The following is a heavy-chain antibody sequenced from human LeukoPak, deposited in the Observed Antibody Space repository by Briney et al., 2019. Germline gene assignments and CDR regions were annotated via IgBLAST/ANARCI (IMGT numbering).Heavy chain of an antibody. CDR2: TSYRSKWYN. J-gene: IGHJ4*02. Sequence: SQTLSLTCAISGDSVSTDSVAWNWIRQSPSRGLEWLGRTSYRSKWYNDYAVSVKSRITITPDTSKNQFSLQLNSVTPEDTAVYYCAREAEITRFDYWGQGTLVTVSS. V-gene: IGHV6-1*01. CDR1: GDSVSTDSVA. CDR3: AREAEITRFDY. D-gene: IGHD5-24*01.